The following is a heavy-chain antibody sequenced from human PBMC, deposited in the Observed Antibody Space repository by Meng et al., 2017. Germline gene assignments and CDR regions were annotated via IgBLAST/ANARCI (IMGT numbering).Heavy chain of an antibody. CDR1: GGTLSSDD. D-gene: IGHD1-26*01. Sequence: MRLRQTGDGCGKPGASWKVSGKASGGTLSSDDGSWLRQAPGQGLEWLAGIIPILGTANYAQKFQGRVTITADKSTSTAYMELSSLRAEDTAVYYCARDGVGATEGYFDYWGQGTLVTVSS. J-gene: IGHJ4*02. CDR2: IIPILGTA. V-gene: IGHV1-69*06. CDR3: ARDGVGATEGYFDY.